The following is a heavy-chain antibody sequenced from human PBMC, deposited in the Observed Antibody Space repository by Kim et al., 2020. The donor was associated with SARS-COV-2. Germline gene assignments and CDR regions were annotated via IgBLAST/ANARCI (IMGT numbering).Heavy chain of an antibody. CDR3: ARDASSSWYLEDWYFDL. J-gene: IGHJ2*01. D-gene: IGHD6-13*01. CDR1: GYTFTSYG. Sequence: ASVKVSCKASGYTFTSYGISWVRQAPGQGLEWMGWISAYNGNTNYAQKLQGRVTMTTDTSTSTAYMELRSLRSDDTAVYYCARDASSSWYLEDWYFDLWGRGTLVTVSS. CDR2: ISAYNGNT. V-gene: IGHV1-18*01.